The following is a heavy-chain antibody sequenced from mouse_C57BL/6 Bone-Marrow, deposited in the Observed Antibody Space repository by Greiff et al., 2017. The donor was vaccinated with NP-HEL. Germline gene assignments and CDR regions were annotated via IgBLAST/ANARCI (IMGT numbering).Heavy chain of an antibody. Sequence: EVQGVESGGGLVQPGGSLKLSCAASGFTFSDYYMYWVRQTPEKRLEWVAYISNGGGSTYYPDTVKGRFTISRDNAKNTLYLQMSRLKSEDTAMYYCARNHYAWFAYWGQGTLVTVSA. D-gene: IGHD1-2*01. J-gene: IGHJ3*01. V-gene: IGHV5-12*01. CDR1: GFTFSDYY. CDR3: ARNHYAWFAY. CDR2: ISNGGGST.